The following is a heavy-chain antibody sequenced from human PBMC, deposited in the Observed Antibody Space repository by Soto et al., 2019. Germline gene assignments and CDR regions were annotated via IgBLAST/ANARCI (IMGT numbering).Heavy chain of an antibody. Sequence: QVQLVQSGPEVKKPGASVKVSCKASGYTFTNYGFNWVRQAPGQGLEWMGWISAYNGHTKYSQIFQARVIMTTDTSTSTAYMELRSLTSDDTPVYYCAREVAGTNPLGYWGQGTLVTVSS. J-gene: IGHJ4*02. D-gene: IGHD2-15*01. CDR1: GYTFTNYG. CDR2: ISAYNGHT. CDR3: AREVAGTNPLGY. V-gene: IGHV1-18*01.